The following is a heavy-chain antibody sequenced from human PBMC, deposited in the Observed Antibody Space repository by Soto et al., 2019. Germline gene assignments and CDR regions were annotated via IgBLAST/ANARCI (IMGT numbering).Heavy chain of an antibody. CDR1: GGTFSSYA. V-gene: IGHV1-69*01. D-gene: IGHD3-3*01. CDR3: AGFWSGYSNWFDP. J-gene: IGHJ5*02. CDR2: IIPIFGTA. Sequence: QVQLVQSGAEVKKPGSSVKVSCKASGGTFSSYAISWVRQAPGQGLEWMGGIIPIFGTANYAQKFQGRVTITADESTRAAHMELSSLRSEDTAVYYCAGFWSGYSNWFDPWGQGNLVTVSS.